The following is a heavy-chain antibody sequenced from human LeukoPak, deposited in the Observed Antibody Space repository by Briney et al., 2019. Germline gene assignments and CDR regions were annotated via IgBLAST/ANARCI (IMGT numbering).Heavy chain of an antibody. Sequence: ASVKVSCKASGYTFTSYAMHWVRQAPGQRLEWMGWINAGNGNTKYSQKFQGRVTITRDTSTSTAYMELSSLRSEDTAVYYCARDRAVAGRYYFDYWGQGTLVTVSS. V-gene: IGHV1-3*01. CDR1: GYTFTSYA. CDR2: INAGNGNT. CDR3: ARDRAVAGRYYFDY. J-gene: IGHJ4*02. D-gene: IGHD6-19*01.